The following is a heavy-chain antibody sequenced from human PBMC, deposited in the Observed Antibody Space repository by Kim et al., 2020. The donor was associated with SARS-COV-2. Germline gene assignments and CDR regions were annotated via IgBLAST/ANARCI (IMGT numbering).Heavy chain of an antibody. Sequence: HYAESVKSRITLSPDTSKNQFSLQLNSVTPEDTAVYYCARDAPVGSHFDYWGQGTLVTVSS. J-gene: IGHJ4*02. D-gene: IGHD1-26*01. CDR3: ARDAPVGSHFDY. V-gene: IGHV6-1*01.